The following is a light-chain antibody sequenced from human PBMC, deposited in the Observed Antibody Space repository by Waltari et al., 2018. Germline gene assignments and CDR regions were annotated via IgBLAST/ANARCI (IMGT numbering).Light chain of an antibody. J-gene: IGKJ4*01. CDR1: QDIKEY. V-gene: IGKV1-33*01. CDR2: DTS. CDR3: QQCNNVPLT. Sequence: DIQMTQSPSSLSASVGDRVTITCQASQDIKEYLNWYHQKQGEAPKLLIYDTSNLATGVPSRFRATGSGTHFSFTITSLQPEDAGTYYCQQCNNVPLTFGGGTKVQI.